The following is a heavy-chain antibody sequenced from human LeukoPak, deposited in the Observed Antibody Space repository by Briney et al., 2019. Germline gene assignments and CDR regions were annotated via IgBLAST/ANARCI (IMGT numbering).Heavy chain of an antibody. CDR2: ISNSGGST. CDR1: GHTFSNYA. J-gene: IGHJ1*01. V-gene: IGHV3-23*01. CDR3: AKDSPRGSGRSVEYFQH. D-gene: IGHD1-26*01. Sequence: GGSLRLSCAASGHTFSNYAMNWVRQAPGKGLEWVSGISNSGGSTYYADSVKGRFTISRDNYKNTLYLQMNSLRAEDTAVYYCAKDSPRGSGRSVEYFQHWGQGTLVTVSS.